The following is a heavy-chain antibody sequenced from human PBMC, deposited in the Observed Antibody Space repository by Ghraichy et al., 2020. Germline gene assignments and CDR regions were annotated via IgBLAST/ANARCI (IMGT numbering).Heavy chain of an antibody. CDR2: VYHSGST. V-gene: IGHV4-38-2*02. D-gene: IGHD2-21*02. Sequence: SETLSLTCTVSGYSISSGYYWGWIRQPPGKGLEWIGSVYHSGSTYYNPSLKSRVTISADTSKNQFSLKLNSVTAADTAVYYCARGRVVVTASYFDYWGQGTLVTVSS. J-gene: IGHJ4*02. CDR1: GYSISSGYY. CDR3: ARGRVVVTASYFDY.